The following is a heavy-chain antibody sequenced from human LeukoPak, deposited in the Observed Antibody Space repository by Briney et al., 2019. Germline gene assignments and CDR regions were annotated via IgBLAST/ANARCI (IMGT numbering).Heavy chain of an antibody. CDR1: GFSFSSYG. CDR3: ARVGASGSYYYNY. Sequence: GGSLRLSCAASGFSFSSYGMHWVRQAPGKGLEWVAFIRYDGSNKYYADSVKGRFTISRDNSKNSLYLQMNSLRAEDTAVYYCARVGASGSYYYNYWGQGTLVTVSS. D-gene: IGHD1-26*01. J-gene: IGHJ4*02. V-gene: IGHV3-30*02. CDR2: IRYDGSNK.